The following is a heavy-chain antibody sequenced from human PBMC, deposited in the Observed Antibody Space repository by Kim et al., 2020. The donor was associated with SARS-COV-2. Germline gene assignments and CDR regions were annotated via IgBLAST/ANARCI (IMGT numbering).Heavy chain of an antibody. J-gene: IGHJ6*02. Sequence: ASVKVSCKASGYTFTGYYMHWVRQAPGQGLEWMGRINPNSGGTNYAQKFQGRVTMTRDTSISTAYMELSRLRSDDTAVYYCARHYYYDSSGYYYDGMDVWGQGTKVTV. CDR2: INPNSGGT. V-gene: IGHV1-2*06. D-gene: IGHD3-22*01. CDR3: ARHYYYDSSGYYYDGMDV. CDR1: GYTFTGYY.